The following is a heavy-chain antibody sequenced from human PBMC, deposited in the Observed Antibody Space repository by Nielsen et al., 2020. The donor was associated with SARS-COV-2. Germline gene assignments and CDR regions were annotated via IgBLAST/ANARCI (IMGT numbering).Heavy chain of an antibody. CDR2: ISYDGSNK. V-gene: IGHV3-30*18. Sequence: GESLKISCAASGFTFSSYGMHWVRQAPGKGLEWVAVISYDGSNKYYADSVKGRFTISRDNSKNTLYLQMNSLRAEDTAVYYCAKDSPYDSSGACDYWGQGTLVTVSS. D-gene: IGHD3-22*01. CDR3: AKDSPYDSSGACDY. CDR1: GFTFSSYG. J-gene: IGHJ4*02.